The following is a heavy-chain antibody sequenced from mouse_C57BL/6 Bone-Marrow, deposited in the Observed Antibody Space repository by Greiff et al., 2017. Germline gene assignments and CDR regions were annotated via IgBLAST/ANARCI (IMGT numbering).Heavy chain of an antibody. CDR1: GYTFTSYW. J-gene: IGHJ4*01. CDR2: IDPSDSYT. V-gene: IGHV1-59*01. CDR3: ARGRMDY. Sequence: QVQLKQPGAELVRPGTSVKLSCKASGYTFTSYWMHWVKQRPGQGLEWIGVIDPSDSYTNYNQKFKGKATLTVDTSSSTAYMQLSSLTSEDSAVYYCARGRMDYWGQGTSVTVSS.